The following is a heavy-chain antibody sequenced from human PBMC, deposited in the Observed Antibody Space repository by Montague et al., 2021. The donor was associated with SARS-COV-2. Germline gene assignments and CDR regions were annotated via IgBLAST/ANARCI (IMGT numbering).Heavy chain of an antibody. V-gene: IGHV4-4*09. CDR1: GGSINDYY. D-gene: IGHD3-9*01. CDR3: ARRGFYDGAGYHCDLDL. J-gene: IGHJ2*01. CDR2: ISSNGKT. Sequence: SETLSLTCTVSGGSINDYYWSWIRQSPGKGLEWIGYISSNGKTNYNPSLKSRVTVSADASRNEFSLKLDSVTAADTAVYFCARRGFYDGAGYHCDLDLWGRGMLVTVSS.